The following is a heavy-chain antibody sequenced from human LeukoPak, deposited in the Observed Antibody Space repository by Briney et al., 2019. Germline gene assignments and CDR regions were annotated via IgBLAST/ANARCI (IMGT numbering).Heavy chain of an antibody. V-gene: IGHV4-4*02. CDR2: ISLSGLT. D-gene: IGHD4-11*01. CDR1: GGSITSTNW. CDR3: AKDLDYTTYGYYFDY. J-gene: IGHJ4*02. Sequence: SGTLSLTCAVSGGSITSTNWWSWVRQPPGQGLEWIGEISLSGLTNYNPSLKSRVTMALDKSKNHLSLNLTSVTAADTAVYYCAKDLDYTTYGYYFDYWGQGTLVTVSS.